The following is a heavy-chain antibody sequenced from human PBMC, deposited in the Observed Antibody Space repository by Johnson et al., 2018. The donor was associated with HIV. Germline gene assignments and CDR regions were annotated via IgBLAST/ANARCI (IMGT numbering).Heavy chain of an antibody. J-gene: IGHJ3*02. D-gene: IGHD3-22*01. CDR3: ARGGYYYDSYDAFDI. CDR1: GFTFSSCA. V-gene: IGHV3-30*04. Sequence: QVQLVESGGGVVQPGRSLRLSCAASGFTFSSCAMHWVRQAPGKGLEWVAVISYDGSNKYYADSVTGRFTISRDNSKNTLYLQMNSLRAEDTAVYYCARGGYYYDSYDAFDIWGQGTMVTVSS. CDR2: ISYDGSNK.